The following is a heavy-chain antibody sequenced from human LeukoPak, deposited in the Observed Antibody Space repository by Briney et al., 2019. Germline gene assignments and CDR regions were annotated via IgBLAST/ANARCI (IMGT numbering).Heavy chain of an antibody. CDR2: IYTSGST. CDR3: AREISGSSSALDI. D-gene: IGHD6-13*01. V-gene: IGHV4-61*02. Sequence: SETLSLTCTVSGGSISSGSYYWSWIRQPAGKGLEWIGRIYTSGSTNYTPSLNSRVTISVDTSTNQFSLKLSSVTAADTAVYYCAREISGSSSALDIWGQGTMVTVSS. CDR1: GGSISSGSYY. J-gene: IGHJ3*02.